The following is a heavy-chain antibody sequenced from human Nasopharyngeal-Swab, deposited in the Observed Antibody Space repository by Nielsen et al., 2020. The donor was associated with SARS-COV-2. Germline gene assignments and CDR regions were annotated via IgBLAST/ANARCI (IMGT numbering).Heavy chain of an antibody. Sequence: ASVKVSCKASGYTFTSYDINWVRQATGPGLEWMGWMNPNSGNTGYAQKFQGRVTMTRNTSISTAYMELSSLRSEDTAVYYCARPICSGGSCYLFAFDIWGQGTMVTVSS. CDR3: ARPICSGGSCYLFAFDI. CDR1: GYTFTSYD. J-gene: IGHJ3*02. D-gene: IGHD2-15*01. V-gene: IGHV1-8*01. CDR2: MNPNSGNT.